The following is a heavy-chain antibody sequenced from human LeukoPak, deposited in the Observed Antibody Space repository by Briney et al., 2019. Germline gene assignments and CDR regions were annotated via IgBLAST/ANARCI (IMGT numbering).Heavy chain of an antibody. V-gene: IGHV3-21*01. CDR1: GFTFSSYS. J-gene: IGHJ3*01. CDR3: ARRGTDASFSFFDV. CDR2: ISSSSSYI. Sequence: SGGSLRLSCAASGFTFSSYSMNWVRQAPGKGLEWVSSISSSSSYIYYADSVKGRFTISRDNAKNSLYLQMNSLRAEDTATYFCARRGTDASFSFFDVWGQGTMVTVSS. D-gene: IGHD1-1*01.